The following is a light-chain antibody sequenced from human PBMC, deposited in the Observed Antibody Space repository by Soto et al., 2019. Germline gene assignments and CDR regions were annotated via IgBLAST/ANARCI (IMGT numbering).Light chain of an antibody. CDR2: DVS. J-gene: IGLJ1*01. Sequence: QSVLTQPASVSGSPGQSITISCTGTNSDVGGYNYVSWYQQHPGKAPKVMIYDVSNRPSGVPNRFSGSKSGNTASLTISGLQAEDEADYYCSSYTSSSTYVFGTGTKVTVL. V-gene: IGLV2-14*03. CDR1: NSDVGGYNY. CDR3: SSYTSSSTYV.